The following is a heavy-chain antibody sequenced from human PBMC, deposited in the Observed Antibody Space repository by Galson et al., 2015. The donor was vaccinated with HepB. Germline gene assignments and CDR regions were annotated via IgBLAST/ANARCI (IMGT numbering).Heavy chain of an antibody. CDR2: IYSAGAT. V-gene: IGHV3-53*01. Sequence: SLRLSCAGSGFTVSGNYMSWVRQTPGKGLEWVAIIYSAGATQYADSVKGRFTISRDNSKNTLYLHMTSLRAEDTAVYYCGRDGLLAVPGNEYWGQGTQVTVSS. D-gene: IGHD6-19*01. CDR3: GRDGLLAVPGNEY. J-gene: IGHJ4*02. CDR1: GFTVSGNY.